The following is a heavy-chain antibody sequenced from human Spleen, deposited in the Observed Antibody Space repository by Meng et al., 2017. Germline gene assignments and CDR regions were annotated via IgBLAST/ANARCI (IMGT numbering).Heavy chain of an antibody. D-gene: IGHD6-19*01. CDR2: ISVGGIGT. J-gene: IGHJ4*02. CDR3: AKMRSSSWTGVEN. Sequence: GGSLRLSCAASGFYFSNAWMSWVRQAPGKGLEWVSGISVGGIGTYYADSVKGRFTISRDDSKNTLYLQLNSLRAEDTAVYYCAKMRSSSWTGVENWGQGTLVTVSS. CDR1: GFYFSNAW. V-gene: IGHV3-23*01.